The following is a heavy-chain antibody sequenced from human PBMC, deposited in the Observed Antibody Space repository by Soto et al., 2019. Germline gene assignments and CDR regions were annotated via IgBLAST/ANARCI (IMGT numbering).Heavy chain of an antibody. J-gene: IGHJ3*02. CDR1: GYTFTSYD. Sequence: QVQLVQSGAEVKKPGASVKVSCKASGYTFTSYDINWVRQATGQGLEWMGWMNPNSGNTGYAQKFQGRVTITRNTSISTAYMELSSLRSEDTAVYYCARGLGGVLWFGEPYSNYAFDIWGQGTMVTVSS. CDR3: ARGLGGVLWFGEPYSNYAFDI. V-gene: IGHV1-8*01. CDR2: MNPNSGNT. D-gene: IGHD3-10*01.